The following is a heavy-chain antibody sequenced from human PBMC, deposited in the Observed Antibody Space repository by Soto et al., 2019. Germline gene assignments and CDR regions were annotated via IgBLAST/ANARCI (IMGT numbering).Heavy chain of an antibody. J-gene: IGHJ6*02. D-gene: IGHD2-2*01. CDR2: IWYDGSNK. CDR1: GFTFSSYG. V-gene: IGHV3-33*01. Sequence: GGSLRLSCAASGFTFSSYGMHWVRQAPGKGLEWVAVIWYDGSNKYYADSVKGRFTISRDNSKNTLYLQMNSLRAEDTAVYYCARDGEYFSGTSCYADTYYYYYGMDVWGQGTTVTVSS. CDR3: ARDGEYFSGTSCYADTYYYYYGMDV.